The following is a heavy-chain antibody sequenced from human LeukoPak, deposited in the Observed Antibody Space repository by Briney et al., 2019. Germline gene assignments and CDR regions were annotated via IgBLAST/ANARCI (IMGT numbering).Heavy chain of an antibody. D-gene: IGHD5-18*01. CDR2: IYPRDSDT. Sequence: GESLKISCEGSGYKFTDYWIAWVRQMPGKGLEWMGTIYPRDSDTRYSPSFQGHVTISADKSITTAYLQWSSLKASDTAMYYCAGDVDTAMVTVGAFDIWGQGTMVTVSS. CDR1: GYKFTDYW. J-gene: IGHJ3*02. V-gene: IGHV5-51*01. CDR3: AGDVDTAMVTVGAFDI.